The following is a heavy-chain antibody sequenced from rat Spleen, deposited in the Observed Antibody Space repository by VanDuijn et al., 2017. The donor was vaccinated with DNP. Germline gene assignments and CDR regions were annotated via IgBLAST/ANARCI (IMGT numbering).Heavy chain of an antibody. Sequence: EVELVESGGGLVQPGRSLKLSCAASGFSFRNYYMAWVRQAPKRGLEWVAIISHSDGRSYYPDSVKGRFTVSRNNAKNTLYLQMDSLRSEDTATYYCARPDYWGQGVMVTVSS. CDR3: ARPDY. CDR1: GFSFRNYY. V-gene: IGHV5-25*01. CDR2: ISHSDGRS. J-gene: IGHJ2*01.